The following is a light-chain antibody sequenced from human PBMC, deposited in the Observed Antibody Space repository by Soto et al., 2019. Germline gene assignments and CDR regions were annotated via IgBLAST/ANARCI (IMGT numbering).Light chain of an antibody. CDR1: HDITIF. CDR2: GAS. CDR3: QQLNSFPIP. Sequence: IQLTQSPSSLSASVGDRVTITCRASHDITIFLSWYQQKPGNAPRLLIYGASTLQRGGPSWFSGSGSRTDFTLTISGMQPGDFSTYYCQQLNSFPIPFGPGTKVAIK. V-gene: IGKV1-9*01. J-gene: IGKJ3*01.